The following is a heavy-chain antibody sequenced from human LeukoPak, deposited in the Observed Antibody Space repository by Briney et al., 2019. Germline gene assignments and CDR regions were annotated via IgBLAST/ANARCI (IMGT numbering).Heavy chain of an antibody. V-gene: IGHV4-39*07. Sequence: PSETLSLTCTVSGGSISSSSYYWGWIRQPPGKGLEWIGSIYYSGSTYYNPSLKSRVTISVDTSKNQFSLKLSSVTAADTAVYYCARVGRSSSLVRFDYWGQGTLVTVSS. J-gene: IGHJ4*02. D-gene: IGHD6-6*01. CDR1: GGSISSSSYY. CDR2: IYYSGST. CDR3: ARVGRSSSLVRFDY.